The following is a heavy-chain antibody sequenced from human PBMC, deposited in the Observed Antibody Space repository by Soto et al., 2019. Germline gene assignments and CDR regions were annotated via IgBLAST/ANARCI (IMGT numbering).Heavy chain of an antibody. J-gene: IGHJ4*02. V-gene: IGHV3-30*18. CDR2: ISYDGSNK. Sequence: PGGALRLSCAASGFTFRSYDMYWVRQAPGKGLEWVAVISYDGSNKYYADSVKGRFTLSRDNSKNTLYLQMNSLRAGDTAVYYCAKGSYSGVYSDLDYWGQGTLVTVSS. D-gene: IGHD1-26*01. CDR3: AKGSYSGVYSDLDY. CDR1: GFTFRSYD.